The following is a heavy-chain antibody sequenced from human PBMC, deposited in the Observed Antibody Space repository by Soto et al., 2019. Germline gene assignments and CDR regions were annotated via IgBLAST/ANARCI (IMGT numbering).Heavy chain of an antibody. CDR2: ITITGDTT. D-gene: IGHD2-21*02. J-gene: IGHJ4*02. Sequence: EVQLVESEGGLVQPGGSLRLSCEASGFIFTTSDMSWVRQAPGKGLEWISSITITGDTTHYADSVKGRFTISRDNSRNRVFLQMNSLRVDDTAVFFCAEGGGGDHGYWGQGTLVAVSS. V-gene: IGHV3-23*04. CDR3: AEGGGGDHGY. CDR1: GFIFTTSD.